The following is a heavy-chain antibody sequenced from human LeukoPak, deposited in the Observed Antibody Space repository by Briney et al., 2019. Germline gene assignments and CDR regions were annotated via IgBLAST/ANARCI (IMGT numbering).Heavy chain of an antibody. CDR2: ISGSSSTT. J-gene: IGHJ4*02. CDR1: GFTFSSYS. Sequence: GGSLRLSCAASGFTFSSYSMNWVRQAPGRGLEWLSYISGSSSTTHYADSVKGRFTISRDNAKNSLYLQMNSLRDEDTAVYYCAKDQRPSWVGSGSSDWGQGTLVTVSS. CDR3: AKDQRPSWVGSGSSD. V-gene: IGHV3-48*02. D-gene: IGHD3-10*01.